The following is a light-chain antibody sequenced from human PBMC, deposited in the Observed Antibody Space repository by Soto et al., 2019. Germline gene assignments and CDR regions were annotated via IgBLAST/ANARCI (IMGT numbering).Light chain of an antibody. J-gene: IGKJ1*01. CDR3: VQRTTWPWT. CDR1: QSVSVH. CDR2: DAS. Sequence: EIVLTQSPGTLSLSPGERATLSCRASQSVSVHLAWYQQKPGQAPRLLIYDASNRATGIPARVSGSGSGTDFTLTISSLEPEDFAVYHCVQRTTWPWTCGQGSKVEIK. V-gene: IGKV3-11*01.